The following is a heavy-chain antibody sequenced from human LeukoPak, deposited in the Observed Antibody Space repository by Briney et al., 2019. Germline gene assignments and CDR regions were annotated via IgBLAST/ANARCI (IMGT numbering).Heavy chain of an antibody. CDR3: AKTMEQQLIFYFDY. D-gene: IGHD6-13*01. CDR1: GFAVSSNY. V-gene: IGHV3-23*01. Sequence: PGGSLRLSCAASGFAVSSNYMSWVRQAPGKGLEWVSSISGSGDNTYYADSVKGRFTISRDNSKNTLYLQMNSLRAEDTAVYYCAKTMEQQLIFYFDYWGQGALVTVSS. CDR2: ISGSGDNT. J-gene: IGHJ4*02.